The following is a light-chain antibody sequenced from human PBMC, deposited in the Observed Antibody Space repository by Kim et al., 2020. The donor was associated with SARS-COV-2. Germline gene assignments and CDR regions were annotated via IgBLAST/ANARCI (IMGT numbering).Light chain of an antibody. V-gene: IGLV1-51*01. CDR3: GTWDSSLSVVM. Sequence: QSVLTQPPSVSAAPGQKVTISCSGSSSNIGNNYVSWYQQFPGTAPKVLIYDDNIRPSGIPDRFSGSKSGTSATLGITGLQTGDEADYYCGTWDSSLSVVMIGGGTQLTVL. CDR1: SSNIGNNY. CDR2: DDN. J-gene: IGLJ2*01.